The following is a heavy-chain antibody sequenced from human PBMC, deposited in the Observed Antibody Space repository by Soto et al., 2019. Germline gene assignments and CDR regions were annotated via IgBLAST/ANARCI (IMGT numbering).Heavy chain of an antibody. CDR3: ARGPPGDYYYDSSGYRISGYYDY. Sequence: ASVKVSCKASGGTFSSYAISWVRQAPGQGLEWMGGIIPIFGTANYAQKFQGRVTITADESTSTAYMELSSLRSEDTAVYYCARGPPGDYYYDSSGYRISGYYDYWGQGTLVTVSS. CDR2: IIPIFGTA. J-gene: IGHJ4*02. V-gene: IGHV1-69*13. CDR1: GGTFSSYA. D-gene: IGHD3-22*01.